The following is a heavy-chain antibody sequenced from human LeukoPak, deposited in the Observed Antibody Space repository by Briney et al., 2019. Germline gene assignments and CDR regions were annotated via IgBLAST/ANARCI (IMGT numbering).Heavy chain of an antibody. D-gene: IGHD3-22*01. CDR1: GGSISSGGYY. V-gene: IGHV4-30-2*01. J-gene: IGHJ3*02. CDR2: IYHSGST. CDR3: ARDLFGYYYDSSGPSIQDAFDI. Sequence: SQTLSLTCTVSGGSISSGGYYWSWIRQPPGKGLEWIGYIYHSGSTYYNPSLKSRVTISVDRSKNQFSLKLSSVTAVDTAVYYCARDLFGYYYDSSGPSIQDAFDIWGQGTMVTVSS.